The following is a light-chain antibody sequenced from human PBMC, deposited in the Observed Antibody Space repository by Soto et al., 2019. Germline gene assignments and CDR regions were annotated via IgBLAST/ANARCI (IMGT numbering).Light chain of an antibody. V-gene: IGKV3-20*01. CDR2: DEF. Sequence: EIVLTQSPGTLSFSPGERVILACRASQSVSSSHLAWYQQKPGQAPRLLIYDEFKRATGIPDRFSGSGSGTDFTLTISRLEPEDYAVYHCQQYGTSPITFGQGTRLEIK. CDR1: QSVSSSH. CDR3: QQYGTSPIT. J-gene: IGKJ5*01.